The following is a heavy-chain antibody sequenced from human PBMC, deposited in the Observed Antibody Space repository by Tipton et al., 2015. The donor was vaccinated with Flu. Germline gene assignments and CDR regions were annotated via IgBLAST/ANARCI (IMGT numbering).Heavy chain of an antibody. D-gene: IGHD2-15*01. V-gene: IGHV4-61*02. CDR1: GGSISSGSYY. CDR3: ARGPCSGGNCYVKGAFDI. Sequence: LRLSCTVSGGSISSGSYYWSWIRQPAGKGLEWIGRIYTSGSTNYNPSLKSRVTISVDTSKNQFSLKLSSVTAADTAVYYCARGPCSGGNCYVKGAFDIWGQGTVVTVSS. CDR2: IYTSGST. J-gene: IGHJ3*02.